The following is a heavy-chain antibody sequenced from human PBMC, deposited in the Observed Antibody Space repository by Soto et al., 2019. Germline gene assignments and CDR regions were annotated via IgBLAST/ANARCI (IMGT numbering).Heavy chain of an antibody. CDR2: ISYDGSET. D-gene: IGHD3-22*01. CDR3: ARPVVAFYYYGMDV. CDR1: GFTFSTYA. J-gene: IGHJ6*02. V-gene: IGHV3-30-3*01. Sequence: GSLRLSCVASGFTFSTYAMEWVRQAPGKGLDWVALISYDGSETYYADSVQGRFTISRDNSKNTLSLQMDSLRPEDTAVYFCARPVVAFYYYGMDVWGQGTTVTVSS.